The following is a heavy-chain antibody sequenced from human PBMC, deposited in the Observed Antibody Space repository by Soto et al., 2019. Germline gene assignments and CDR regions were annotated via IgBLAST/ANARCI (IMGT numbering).Heavy chain of an antibody. J-gene: IGHJ6*02. D-gene: IGHD4-17*01. CDR1: GGTFSSYT. CDR3: ARAPTDYYYGMDV. V-gene: IGHV1-69*02. Sequence: QVQLVQSGAEVKKPGSSVKVSCKASGGTFSSYTISWVRQARGQGLEWMGRIIPILGIANYAQKFQGRVTITADKSTSTAYMELSSPRSEDTAVYYCARAPTDYYYGMDVWGQGTTVTVSS. CDR2: IIPILGIA.